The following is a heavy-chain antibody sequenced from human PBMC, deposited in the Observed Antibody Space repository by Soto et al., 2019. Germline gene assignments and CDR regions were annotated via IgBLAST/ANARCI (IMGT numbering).Heavy chain of an antibody. CDR3: ARGRGVVAAPVDY. CDR2: ISYDGSNK. Sequence: PVGSLRLSCAASGFTFSSYAMHWVRQAPGKGLEWVAVISYDGSNKYYADSVKGRFTISRDNSKNTLYLQMNSLRAEDTAVYYSARGRGVVAAPVDYWGQGTLVTVSS. D-gene: IGHD2-15*01. V-gene: IGHV3-30-3*01. CDR1: GFTFSSYA. J-gene: IGHJ4*02.